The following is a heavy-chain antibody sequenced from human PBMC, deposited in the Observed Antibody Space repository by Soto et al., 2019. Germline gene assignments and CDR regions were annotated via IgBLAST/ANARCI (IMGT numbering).Heavy chain of an antibody. V-gene: IGHV3-23*02. J-gene: IGHJ4*02. CDR3: AKGQYQPLLYYFDY. CDR2: ISGSGGST. CDR1: GFTFTTYG. Sequence: GGSLRLSCAASGFTFTTYGMSWVRQTPGKGLEWVSAISGSGGSTYYCDSVKGRFTISRDNSKNTLYLQMNSLRAEDTAVYYCAKGQYQPLLYYFDYWGQGTLVTVSS. D-gene: IGHD2-2*01.